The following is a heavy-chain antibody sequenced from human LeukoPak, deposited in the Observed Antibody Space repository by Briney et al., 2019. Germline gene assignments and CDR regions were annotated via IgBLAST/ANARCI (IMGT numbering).Heavy chain of an antibody. CDR2: IYTSGST. V-gene: IGHV4-4*07. D-gene: IGHD3-10*01. J-gene: IGHJ4*02. Sequence: PSETLSLTCTVSSGSIRDYYWNWIRQPAGKGLEWIGRIYTSGSTNYSPSLKSRVSMSVDTSKNQFSLKLSSVTAADTAVYYCARGKYIDSRSYNVLDSGSYNFFDNWGQGTLVTVSS. CDR1: SGSIRDYY. CDR3: ARGKYIDSRSYNVLDSGSYNFFDN.